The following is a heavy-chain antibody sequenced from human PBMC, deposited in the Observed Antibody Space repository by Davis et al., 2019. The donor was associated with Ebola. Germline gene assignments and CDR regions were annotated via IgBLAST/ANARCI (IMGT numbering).Heavy chain of an antibody. V-gene: IGHV4-59*08. CDR3: ARHSPFYDSSGYYYVDFDY. D-gene: IGHD3-22*01. Sequence: SETLSLTCTVSGGSISSYYWSWIRQPPGKGLEWIGYIYYSGSTNYNPSLKSRVTISVDTSKNQFSLKLSSVTAADTAVYYCARHSPFYDSSGYYYVDFDYWGQGTLVTVSS. J-gene: IGHJ4*02. CDR1: GGSISSYY. CDR2: IYYSGST.